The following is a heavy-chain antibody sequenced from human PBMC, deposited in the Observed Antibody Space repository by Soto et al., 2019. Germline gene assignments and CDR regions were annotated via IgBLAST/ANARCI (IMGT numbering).Heavy chain of an antibody. CDR2: ISAYNGNT. CDR3: AREVSVVPATGYAFDI. D-gene: IGHD2-2*01. CDR1: GYTFTSYG. V-gene: IGHV1-18*01. J-gene: IGHJ3*02. Sequence: GASVKVSCKASGYTFTSYGISWVRQAPGQGLEWMGWISAYNGNTNYAQKLQGRVTMTTDTSTSTAYMELRSLRSDDTVVYYCAREVSVVPATGYAFDIWGQGTMVTVSS.